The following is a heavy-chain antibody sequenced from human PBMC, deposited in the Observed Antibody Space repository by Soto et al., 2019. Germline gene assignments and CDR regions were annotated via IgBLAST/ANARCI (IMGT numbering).Heavy chain of an antibody. CDR3: ARERKYQLLSWYWFDP. CDR2: TYYRSRWYN. V-gene: IGHV6-1*01. D-gene: IGHD2-2*01. CDR1: GDSVSSNSAA. Sequence: SQTLSLTCGISGDSVSSNSAARNWIRQSPSRGLEWLGRTYYRSRWYNDYAVSVKSRITINPDTSKNQFSLQLDSVTPEDTAVYYCARERKYQLLSWYWFDPWGQGTLVTVSS. J-gene: IGHJ5*02.